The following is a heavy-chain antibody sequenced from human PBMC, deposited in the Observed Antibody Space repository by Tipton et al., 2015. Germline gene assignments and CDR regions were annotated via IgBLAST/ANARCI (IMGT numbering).Heavy chain of an antibody. CDR3: ASNYDSSGGYFDY. V-gene: IGHV4-34*01. CDR2: INHSGST. J-gene: IGHJ4*02. D-gene: IGHD3-22*01. CDR1: GGSFSGYS. Sequence: TLSLTCAVYGGSFSGYSWSWIRQPPGKGLEWIGEINHSGSTNYNPSLKSRVTISVDKSKNQFSLKLSSVTAADTAVYYCASNYDSSGGYFDYWGQGTLVTVSS.